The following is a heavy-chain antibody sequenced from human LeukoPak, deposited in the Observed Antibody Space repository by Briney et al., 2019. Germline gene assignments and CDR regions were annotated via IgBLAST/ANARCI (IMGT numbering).Heavy chain of an antibody. CDR3: AQIYTYGSSQFDY. CDR2: ISSSGSTI. V-gene: IGHV3-48*03. D-gene: IGHD5-18*01. J-gene: IGHJ4*02. CDR1: GFTFSNYE. Sequence: TGGSLRLSCAASGFTFSNYEMNWVRQAPGKGLEWVSYISSSGSTIYYADSVKGRFTISRDNAKNSLYLQMNSLRAEDTAVYYCAQIYTYGSSQFDYWGQGTLVTVSS.